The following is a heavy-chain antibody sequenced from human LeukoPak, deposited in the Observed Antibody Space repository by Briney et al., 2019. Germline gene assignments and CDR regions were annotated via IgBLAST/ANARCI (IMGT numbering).Heavy chain of an antibody. D-gene: IGHD2-2*01. CDR3: ASSGKEYQLPYAFDI. J-gene: IGHJ3*02. CDR1: GYTFTSYY. V-gene: IGHV1-46*01. Sequence: ASVKVSCKASGYTFTSYYMHWVRQAPGQGLEWMGIINPSGGSTSYAQKFQGRVTMTRDTSTSTVYMELSSLRSEDTAVYYCASSGKEYQLPYAFDIWGQGTMVTVSS. CDR2: INPSGGST.